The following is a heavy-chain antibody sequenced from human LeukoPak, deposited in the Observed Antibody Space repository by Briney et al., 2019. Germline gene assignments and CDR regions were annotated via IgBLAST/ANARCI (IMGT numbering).Heavy chain of an antibody. Sequence: GESLKISCKGSGYSFTSYWIGWVRQMPGKGLEWMGIIYPGDSDTRYSPSFQGQVTISADKPISTAYLQWSSLKASDTAMYYCARHSVAVAGTGPIAYWGQGTLVTVSS. CDR1: GYSFTSYW. CDR3: ARHSVAVAGTGPIAY. CDR2: IYPGDSDT. V-gene: IGHV5-51*01. J-gene: IGHJ4*02. D-gene: IGHD6-19*01.